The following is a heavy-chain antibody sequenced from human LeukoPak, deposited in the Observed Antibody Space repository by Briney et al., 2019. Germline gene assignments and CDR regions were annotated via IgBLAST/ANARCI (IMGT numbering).Heavy chain of an antibody. J-gene: IGHJ4*02. CDR3: AKDRETYYYDSSGYWVFDY. Sequence: GSLRLSCAASGFTFSSYAMSWVRQAPGKGLEWVSAISGSGGSTYYADSVKGRFTISRDNAKNSLYLQMNSLRAEDTALYYCAKDRETYYYDSSGYWVFDYWGQGTLVTVSS. CDR1: GFTFSSYA. D-gene: IGHD3-22*01. CDR2: ISGSGGST. V-gene: IGHV3-23*01.